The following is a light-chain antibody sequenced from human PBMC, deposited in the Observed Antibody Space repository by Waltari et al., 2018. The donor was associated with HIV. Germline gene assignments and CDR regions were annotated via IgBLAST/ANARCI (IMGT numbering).Light chain of an antibody. CDR1: QSVGFY. Sequence: EIILKQSPATLSLSPGDRATHSCRASQSVGFYLAWYQQSPGQAPRLLIYNTSYRAAGIPTRFSGSGSKTDFTLSISDLEPDDSAVYYCHQRAQWPITFGQGTRLDIK. CDR3: HQRAQWPIT. J-gene: IGKJ5*01. V-gene: IGKV3-11*01. CDR2: NTS.